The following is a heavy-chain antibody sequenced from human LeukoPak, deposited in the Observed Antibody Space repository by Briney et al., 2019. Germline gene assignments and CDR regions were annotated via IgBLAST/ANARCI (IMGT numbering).Heavy chain of an antibody. V-gene: IGHV1-2*02. J-gene: IGHJ5*02. CDR2: NHPDSGGT. Sequence: ASVKVSCKTSGYTFTDLYIHWVRQAPGQGLEWMGWNHPDSGGTNVAEQFQGRFTMTRDTSATTAYMELNGLRSDDTAVYYCARGAFGGLHDHWGQGTLVTVSS. CDR3: ARGAFGGLHDH. D-gene: IGHD3-16*01. CDR1: GYTFTDLY.